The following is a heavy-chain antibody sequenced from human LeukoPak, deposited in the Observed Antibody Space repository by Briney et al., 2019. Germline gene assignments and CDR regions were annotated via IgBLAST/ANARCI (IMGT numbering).Heavy chain of an antibody. CDR1: GFTFSSHA. CDR2: ISYDGTNK. V-gene: IGHV3-30-3*01. Sequence: QPGRSPRFSCAASGFTFSSHAMHWVRQAPGKGLEWVVAISYDGTNKYYADSVKGRFTISRDNSKNTLYLQMNSLRAEDTAVYYCARDQNYSFDCWGQGNLVTVSS. J-gene: IGHJ4*02. D-gene: IGHD1-7*01. CDR3: ARDQNYSFDC.